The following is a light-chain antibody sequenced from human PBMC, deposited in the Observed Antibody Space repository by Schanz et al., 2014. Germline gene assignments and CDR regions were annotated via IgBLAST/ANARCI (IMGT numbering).Light chain of an antibody. CDR3: QQYNNWGT. Sequence: EIVMTQSPATLSVSLGERATLSCRASQTVASRYLAWFQQKPGQAPRLLISGVSSRATGIPDRFSGSGSGTDFTLTISRLEPEDFAVYYCQQYNNWGTFGQGTKVEIK. CDR1: QTVASRY. CDR2: GVS. V-gene: IGKV3-20*01. J-gene: IGKJ1*01.